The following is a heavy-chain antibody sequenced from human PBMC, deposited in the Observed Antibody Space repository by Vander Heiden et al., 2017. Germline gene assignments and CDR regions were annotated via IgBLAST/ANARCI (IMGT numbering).Heavy chain of an antibody. CDR2: TYYRSKWGN. D-gene: IGHD6-13*01. V-gene: IGHV6-1*01. Sequence: QLQLQQSGPGLVKPSQTLSLTCAISGDSVCSSRGSWNWIRQYPWRGLEWLGRTYYRSKWGNDYAASVKSRITINPDTSKNHFSLQLNSVTPEDTAVYYCARGWARYFDSWGQGTLVTVSS. J-gene: IGHJ4*02. CDR3: ARGWARYFDS. CDR1: GDSVCSSRGS.